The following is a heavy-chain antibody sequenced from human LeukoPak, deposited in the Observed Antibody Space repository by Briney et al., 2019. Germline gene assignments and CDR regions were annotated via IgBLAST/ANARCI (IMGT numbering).Heavy chain of an antibody. D-gene: IGHD3-10*01. CDR3: ARGEVRSGSYYFDY. Sequence: SETLSLTCTVSGGSISSYYWSWIRQPPGKGLEWIGYIYYSGSTNYNPSLKSRVTISVDTSKNQFSLKLSSVTAADTAVYYCARGEVRSGSYYFDYWGQGTLVTVSS. CDR1: GGSISSYY. J-gene: IGHJ4*02. V-gene: IGHV4-59*01. CDR2: IYYSGST.